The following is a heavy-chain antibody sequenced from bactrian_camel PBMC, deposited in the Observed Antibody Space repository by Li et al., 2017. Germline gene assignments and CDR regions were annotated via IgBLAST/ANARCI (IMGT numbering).Heavy chain of an antibody. Sequence: QLVESGGGSVQAGGSLRLSCKVSGHSRGSNCVGWYRLPPGRAPAEREGIAAIRRDGGETWYAASVKGRFTISKDNAKNILYLQMNSLKVEDSGMYYCAVDKLGLCTVAEETFPARDYDFWGQGTQVTVS. CDR2: IRRDGGET. D-gene: IGHD6*01. CDR3: AVDKLGLCTVAEETFPARDYDF. J-gene: IGHJ4*01. V-gene: IGHV3S32*01. CDR1: GHSRGSNC.